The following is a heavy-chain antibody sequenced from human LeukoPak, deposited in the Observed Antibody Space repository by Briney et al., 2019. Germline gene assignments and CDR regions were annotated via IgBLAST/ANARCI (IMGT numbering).Heavy chain of an antibody. D-gene: IGHD2/OR15-2a*01. V-gene: IGHV3-74*01. CDR3: VSFYETY. J-gene: IGHJ4*02. CDR1: GFTFSNYM. Sequence: PGGSLRLSCAASGFTFSNYMMRWVRQAAGKGLVWVSRIKSDGITITYADSVKGRFTISRDNAKNTVYLQMNSLRAEDTAVYYCVSFYETYWGRGTLVTVSS. CDR2: IKSDGITI.